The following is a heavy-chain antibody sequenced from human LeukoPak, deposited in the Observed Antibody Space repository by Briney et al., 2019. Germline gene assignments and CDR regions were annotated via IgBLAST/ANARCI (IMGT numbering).Heavy chain of an antibody. V-gene: IGHV4-39*07. D-gene: IGHD2-2*01. Sequence: SETLSLTCTVSGGSIRSGGIYWGWIRQPPGKGLEWIGTVYFSGSTYYNPSLKSRLTISVGSSKNQFSLKLSSVTAADTAVYYCAREYCTRTTCYFDFWGQGTLVTVSS. J-gene: IGHJ4*02. CDR1: GGSIRSGGIY. CDR2: VYFSGST. CDR3: AREYCTRTTCYFDF.